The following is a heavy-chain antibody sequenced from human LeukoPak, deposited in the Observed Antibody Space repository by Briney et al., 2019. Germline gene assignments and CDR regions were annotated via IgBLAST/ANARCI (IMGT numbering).Heavy chain of an antibody. D-gene: IGHD2-15*01. V-gene: IGHV4-59*01. CDR1: GGSISSYF. Sequence: SETLSLTCTVSGGSISSYFWSWIRQPPGKGLEWIAYIYYSGSTNYNPSLKSRVTLSVDTSKNQFSLKLNSVTAADTAVYYCARTVVAEYFDYWGQGTLVAGSS. CDR3: ARTVVAEYFDY. CDR2: IYYSGST. J-gene: IGHJ4*02.